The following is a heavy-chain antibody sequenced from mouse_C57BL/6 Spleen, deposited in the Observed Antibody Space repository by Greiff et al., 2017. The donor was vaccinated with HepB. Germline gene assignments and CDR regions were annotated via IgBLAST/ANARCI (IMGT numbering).Heavy chain of an antibody. CDR2: FYPGSGSI. J-gene: IGHJ4*01. CDR1: GYTFTEYT. V-gene: IGHV1-62-2*01. Sequence: QVQLQQSGAELVKPGASVKLSCKASGYTFTEYTIHWVKQRSGQGLEWIGWFYPGSGSIKYNEKFKDKATLTADKSSSTVYMELSRLTSEDSAVYFCARHEARKIYYDYDGYAMDYRGQGTSVTVSS. D-gene: IGHD2-4*01. CDR3: ARHEARKIYYDYDGYAMDY.